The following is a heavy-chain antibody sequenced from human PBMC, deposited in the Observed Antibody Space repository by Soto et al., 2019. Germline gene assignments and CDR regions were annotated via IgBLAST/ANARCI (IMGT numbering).Heavy chain of an antibody. CDR3: ARGFTGA. V-gene: IGHV3-48*01. Sequence: GGSLRLSCAASGFTFSSYSMNWVRQAPGKGLEWISYIISSSSITYYADSVKGRFTISRDNAKNSLYLQMNSLRAEDTAVYYCARGFTGAWGQGTLVTVSS. CDR2: IISSSSIT. D-gene: IGHD4-17*01. J-gene: IGHJ5*02. CDR1: GFTFSSYS.